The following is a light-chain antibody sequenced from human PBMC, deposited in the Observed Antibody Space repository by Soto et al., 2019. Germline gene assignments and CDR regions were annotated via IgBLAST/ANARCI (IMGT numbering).Light chain of an antibody. CDR1: SSDVGGYDY. CDR3: SSYAGSNNLVV. Sequence: QSALTQPPSASGSSGQSVTISCTGTSSDVGGYDYVSWYQQHPGKAPKLMIYEVSKRPSGVPDRFSGSKSGNTASLTVSGLPAEDEADYYCSSYAGSNNLVVFGGGTKLTVL. J-gene: IGLJ2*01. CDR2: EVS. V-gene: IGLV2-8*01.